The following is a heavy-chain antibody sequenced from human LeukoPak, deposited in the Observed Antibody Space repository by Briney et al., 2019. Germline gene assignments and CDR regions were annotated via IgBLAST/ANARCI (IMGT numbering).Heavy chain of an antibody. D-gene: IGHD3-3*01. J-gene: IGHJ3*02. Sequence: GGSLRLSCAASGFTFRSYAMSWVRQAPGKGLEWVSAISGSGGSTYYADSVKGRFTISRDNSRNTLYLQMNSLRAEDTAVYYCAKDLVYDFWSGYSHRAFDIWGQGTMVTVSS. CDR2: ISGSGGST. V-gene: IGHV3-23*01. CDR1: GFTFRSYA. CDR3: AKDLVYDFWSGYSHRAFDI.